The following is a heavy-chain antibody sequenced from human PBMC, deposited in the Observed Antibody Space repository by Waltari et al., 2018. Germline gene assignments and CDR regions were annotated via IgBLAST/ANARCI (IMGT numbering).Heavy chain of an antibody. CDR1: GFNFRGYW. D-gene: IGHD3-16*01. Sequence: EVQLVESGGTLVQPGGSLRLSCAASGFNFRGYWMTGVRQAPGKGLEWVANIKADGSDQYYVDSVRGRFTISRDNAENSLYLQMNSLIADDTAVYYCARGSAYYVRVWDYWGQGTLVTVSS. CDR2: IKADGSDQ. CDR3: ARGSAYYVRVWDY. J-gene: IGHJ4*02. V-gene: IGHV3-7*03.